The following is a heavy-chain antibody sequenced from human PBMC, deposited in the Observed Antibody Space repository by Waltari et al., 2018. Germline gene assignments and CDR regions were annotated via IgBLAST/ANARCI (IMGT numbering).Heavy chain of an antibody. V-gene: IGHV3-9*01. CDR2: ISWNSGSI. D-gene: IGHD4-17*01. Sequence: EVQLVESGGGLVQPGRSLRLSCAASGFTFDDYAMHWVRQAPGKGLEWVAGISWNSGSIGYADSVKGRFTISRDNAKNSLYLQMNSLRAEDTALYYCAKARGGAVTTSFDYWGQGTLVTVSS. J-gene: IGHJ4*02. CDR1: GFTFDDYA. CDR3: AKARGGAVTTSFDY.